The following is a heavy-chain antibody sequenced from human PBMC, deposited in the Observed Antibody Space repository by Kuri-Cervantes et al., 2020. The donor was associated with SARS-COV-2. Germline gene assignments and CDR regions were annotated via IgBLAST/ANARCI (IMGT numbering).Heavy chain of an antibody. J-gene: IGHJ4*02. V-gene: IGHV1-69*13. D-gene: IGHD2-2*01. CDR1: GGTFSSYA. Sequence: SVKVSCKASGGTFSSYAISWVRQAPGQGLEWMGGIIPIFGTANYAQKFQGRVTITADESTSTAYMELSSLRSEDTAVYYCARVGGGYCSSTSCPNFHIDYWGQGTLVTVSS. CDR2: IIPIFGTA. CDR3: ARVGGGYCSSTSCPNFHIDY.